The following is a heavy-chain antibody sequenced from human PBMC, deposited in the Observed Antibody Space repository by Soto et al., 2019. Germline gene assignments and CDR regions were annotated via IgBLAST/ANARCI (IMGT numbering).Heavy chain of an antibody. CDR2: INSDGSST. Sequence: GGSLRLSCAASGFTFSSYWMHWVRQAPGKGLVWVSRINSDGSSTSYADSVKGRFTISRDNAKNTLYLQMNSLRAEDTAVYYCARSVGSGDGELRIAYAFDIWGQGTMVTVSS. CDR1: GFTFSSYW. D-gene: IGHD3-10*01. J-gene: IGHJ3*02. V-gene: IGHV3-74*01. CDR3: ARSVGSGDGELRIAYAFDI.